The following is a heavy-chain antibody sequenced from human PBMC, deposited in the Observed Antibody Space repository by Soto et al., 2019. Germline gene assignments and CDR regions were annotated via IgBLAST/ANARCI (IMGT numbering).Heavy chain of an antibody. Sequence: QVQLVQSGAEVKKPGASVKVSCKAAGYTFTGYYVHWVRQAPGQGLEWMGWVNPNSGGTNYVQKFQGRVTMTRDTSISTAYMELSRLRYDDTDVYYCARGARTSTASQDWFDPWGRGTLVTVSS. D-gene: IGHD4-17*01. CDR2: VNPNSGGT. V-gene: IGHV1-2*02. CDR1: GYTFTGYY. CDR3: ARGARTSTASQDWFDP. J-gene: IGHJ5*02.